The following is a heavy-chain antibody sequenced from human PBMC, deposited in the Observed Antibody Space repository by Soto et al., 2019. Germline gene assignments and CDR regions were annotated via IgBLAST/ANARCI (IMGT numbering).Heavy chain of an antibody. CDR3: ARVPHDYDSSGYAGAY. CDR1: GGSISSGDYY. V-gene: IGHV4-30-4*01. D-gene: IGHD3-22*01. CDR2: IYYSGST. Sequence: QVQLQESGPGLVKPSQTLSLTCTVSGGSISSGDYYWSWIRQPPGKGLEWIGYIYYSGSTYYNPSLKSRVTISVDTSKNQFSLKLSSVTAADTAVYYCARVPHDYDSSGYAGAYWGQGTLVTVSS. J-gene: IGHJ4*02.